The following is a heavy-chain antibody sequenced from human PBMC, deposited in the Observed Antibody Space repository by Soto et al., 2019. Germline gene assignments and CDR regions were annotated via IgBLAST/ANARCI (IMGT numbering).Heavy chain of an antibody. CDR2: ISGSGGST. CDR3: AKSYYDTVTGFDY. J-gene: IGHJ4*02. CDR1: GFTFSSYA. Sequence: GGSLRLSCAASGFTFSSYAMSWVRQAPGKGLEWVSAISGSGGSTYYADSVKGRFTISRDNSKNTLYPQMNSLRAEDTAVYYCAKSYYDTVTGFDYWGQGTLVTVSS. D-gene: IGHD4-17*01. V-gene: IGHV3-23*01.